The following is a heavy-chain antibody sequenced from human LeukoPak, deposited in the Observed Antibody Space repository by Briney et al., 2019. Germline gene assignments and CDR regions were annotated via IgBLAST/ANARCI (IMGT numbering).Heavy chain of an antibody. D-gene: IGHD3-10*01. J-gene: IGHJ4*02. V-gene: IGHV3-33*08. Sequence: GGSLRLSCAASGLTFSSYAMSWVRQAPGKGLEWVAVIWYDGSNKYYADSVKGRFTISRDNSKNTLYLQMNSLRAEDTAVYYCAREPPWFGEFLFDYWGQGTLVTVSS. CDR2: IWYDGSNK. CDR1: GLTFSSYA. CDR3: AREPPWFGEFLFDY.